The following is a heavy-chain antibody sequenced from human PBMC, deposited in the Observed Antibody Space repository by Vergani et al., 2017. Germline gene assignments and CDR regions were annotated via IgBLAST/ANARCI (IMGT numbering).Heavy chain of an antibody. CDR2: IIPILGIP. J-gene: IGHJ6*02. Sequence: QVQLVQSGAEVKKPGSSVKVSCKASGGTFSSYTVTWVRQAPGQGLEWMGRIIPILGIPNYAQKLQGRVTITADKSTNTAYMELSSLRSEDTAVYYCARDRGTRTYGLGVWGQGTTVTVSS. CDR1: GGTFSSYT. D-gene: IGHD3-16*01. V-gene: IGHV1-69*08. CDR3: ARDRGTRTYGLGV.